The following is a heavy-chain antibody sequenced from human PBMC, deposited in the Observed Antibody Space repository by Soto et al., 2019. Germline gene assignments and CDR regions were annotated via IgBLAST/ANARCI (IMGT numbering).Heavy chain of an antibody. J-gene: IGHJ4*02. V-gene: IGHV1-18*01. CDR1: GYPFTRNR. D-gene: IGHD6-19*01. CDR3: ARDRSGWYDF. Sequence: QVHLVQSGPEVKKTGASVKVSCKTSGYPFTRNRLSWVRRAPGQGLEWMGWISPHNGNAKYAQKFQDRVTMTADTAASTVYMELRSLRSDDSAVFYCARDRSGWYDFWGKGTLVTVSA. CDR2: ISPHNGNA.